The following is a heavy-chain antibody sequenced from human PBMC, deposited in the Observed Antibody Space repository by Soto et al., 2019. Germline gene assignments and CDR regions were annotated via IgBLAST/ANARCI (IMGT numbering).Heavy chain of an antibody. V-gene: IGHV4-59*01. CDR3: ARRWGTYFAF. D-gene: IGHD7-27*01. J-gene: IGHJ4*02. CDR1: GGSISSYY. CDR2: IYDTGST. Sequence: QVQLQESGPGLVKPSETLSLTCTVSGGSISSYYWSWIRQPPGKGLAWIGYIYDTGSTDYDPSLKRRVTISVDPSKNQFSLKLSSVTAADTAVYYCARRWGTYFAFWSQGTLVTVSS.